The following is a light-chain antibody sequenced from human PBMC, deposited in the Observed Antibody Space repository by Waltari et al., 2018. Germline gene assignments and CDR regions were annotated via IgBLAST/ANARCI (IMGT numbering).Light chain of an antibody. J-gene: IGKJ4*01. V-gene: IGKV3-20*01. Sequence: EIVLTQSPGTLSLSPGERATLSCRASQSVSSSYLAWYQQKPGQAPRLLIYGASSRATGIPDRFSGSGSGTDFTLTISRLEPEDFAVYYCQQHVTSPLTFGAGTKVEIK. CDR2: GAS. CDR1: QSVSSSY. CDR3: QQHVTSPLT.